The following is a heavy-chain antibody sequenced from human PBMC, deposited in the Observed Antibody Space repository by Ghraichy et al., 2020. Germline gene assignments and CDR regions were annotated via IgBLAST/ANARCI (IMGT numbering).Heavy chain of an antibody. CDR2: IRHDGNEK. V-gene: IGHV3-7*01. D-gene: IGHD2-21*01. CDR3: VRDDRYSSDY. J-gene: IGHJ4*02. Sequence: GGSLRLSCAASGFTFSRHWMNWVRQAPGKGLEWVANIRHDGNEKYYVDSVRGRFTISRDNTKNSLYLQMDSLRTEDTAVYYCVRDDRYSSDYWGQGTLVTVSS. CDR1: GFTFSRHW.